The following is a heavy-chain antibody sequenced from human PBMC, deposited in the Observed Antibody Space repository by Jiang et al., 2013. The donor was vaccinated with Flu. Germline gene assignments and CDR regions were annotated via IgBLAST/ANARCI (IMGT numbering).Heavy chain of an antibody. J-gene: IGHJ4*02. V-gene: IGHV4-59*08. CDR1: GGSISKYY. Sequence: PGLVKPSETLSLTCSVSGGSISKYYWSWVRQSPGKGLEWIGYISYMGTPIYNPSLESRVTLSVDTSKNQFSLKLTSVTAADTAIYFCARHEREVTTFDYWGQGTLVTVSS. D-gene: IGHD4-17*01. CDR3: ARHEREVTTFDY. CDR2: ISYMGTP.